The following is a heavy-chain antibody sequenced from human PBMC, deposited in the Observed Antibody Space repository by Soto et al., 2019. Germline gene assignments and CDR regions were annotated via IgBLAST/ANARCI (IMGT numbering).Heavy chain of an antibody. CDR2: IYNSGST. V-gene: IGHV4-59*02. CDR1: GGSVTTYH. D-gene: IGHD3-10*01. Sequence: SETLSLTCAVSGGSVTTYHWTWIRQPPGKGLEWIGYIYNSGSTNYSPALKSRVTISLDTSKNQFSLKVNSVTAADTAMYYCVKLRDGYYYYYGMDVWGQGTSVTVSS. J-gene: IGHJ6*02. CDR3: VKLRDGYYYYYGMDV.